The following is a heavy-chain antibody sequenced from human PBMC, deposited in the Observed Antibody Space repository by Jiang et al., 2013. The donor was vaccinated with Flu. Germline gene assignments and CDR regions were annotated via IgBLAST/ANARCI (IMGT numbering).Heavy chain of an antibody. CDR3: ATTGHYYYYYGMDV. CDR2: FYYSGST. Sequence: GSGLVKPSETLSLTCTVSGGSISSSTYYWGWIRQPPGKGLEWIGSFYYSGSTYYNPSLKSRVTISVDTSKNQFSLRLSSVTAADTAVYYCATTGHYYYYYGMDVWGQGTTVTVSS. D-gene: IGHD4-11*01. V-gene: IGHV4-39*01. J-gene: IGHJ6*02. CDR1: GGSISSSTYY.